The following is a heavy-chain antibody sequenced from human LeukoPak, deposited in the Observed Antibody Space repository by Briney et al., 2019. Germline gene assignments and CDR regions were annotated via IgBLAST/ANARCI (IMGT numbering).Heavy chain of an antibody. CDR1: GGSISSSSYY. CDR3: ARGGTIFGVVLDYFDY. J-gene: IGHJ4*02. D-gene: IGHD3-3*01. CDR2: IYYSGST. Sequence: SSETLSLTCTVSGGSISSSSYYWGWIRQPPGKGLEWIGSIYYSGSTYYNPSLKSRVTISVDTSKNQFSLKLSSVTAADTAVYYCARGGTIFGVVLDYFDYWGQGTLVTVSS. V-gene: IGHV4-39*07.